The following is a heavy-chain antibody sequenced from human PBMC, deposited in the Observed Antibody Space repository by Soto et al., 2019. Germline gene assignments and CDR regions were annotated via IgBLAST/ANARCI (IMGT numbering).Heavy chain of an antibody. Sequence: GASVKVSCKPSGYTFINYGITWVRQAPGQGLEWMGWISGYDGNTNYAPKLQARVTTTKDTSTSTVYLELRSLKSDDTAVYYCARDRGRSCSGGTCPFDYWGQGTLVTVSS. D-gene: IGHD2-15*01. CDR2: ISGYDGNT. J-gene: IGHJ4*02. CDR1: GYTFINYG. V-gene: IGHV1-18*01. CDR3: ARDRGRSCSGGTCPFDY.